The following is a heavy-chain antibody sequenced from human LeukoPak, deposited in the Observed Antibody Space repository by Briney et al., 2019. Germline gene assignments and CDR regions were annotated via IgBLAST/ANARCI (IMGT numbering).Heavy chain of an antibody. V-gene: IGHV4-4*07. Sequence: SSETLSLTCTVSGGSISNYYWSWIRQPAGKRLEWLGRIYSSGSTNYNPSLESRVTVSVDTSKNQFSLKLSSVTAADTAVYHCAREHMVRGVINRWGQGALVTVSS. CDR1: GGSISNYY. CDR2: IYSSGST. D-gene: IGHD3-10*01. CDR3: AREHMVRGVINR. J-gene: IGHJ4*02.